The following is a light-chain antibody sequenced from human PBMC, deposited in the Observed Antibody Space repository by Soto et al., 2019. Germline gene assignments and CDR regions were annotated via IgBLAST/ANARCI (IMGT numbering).Light chain of an antibody. Sequence: DIQMTQSPSSLSASVGDRVTITCRAIQSISSYLNWYQQKPGKARKLLIYAASSLQSGVPSRFSGSGSGTDFTLTISSLQPEDFATDYCQQSYSTPPTFGQGTKVEIK. J-gene: IGKJ1*01. CDR2: AAS. CDR3: QQSYSTPPT. CDR1: QSISSY. V-gene: IGKV1-39*01.